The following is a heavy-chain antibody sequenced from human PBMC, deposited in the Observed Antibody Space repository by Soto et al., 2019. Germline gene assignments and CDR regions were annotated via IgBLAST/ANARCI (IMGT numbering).Heavy chain of an antibody. J-gene: IGHJ4*02. D-gene: IGHD3-22*01. CDR1: GFTFSSYG. V-gene: IGHV3-30*18. CDR2: ISYDGSNK. CDR3: AKDQYYYDSSGYDY. Sequence: QVQLVESGGGVVQPGRSLRLSCAASGFTFSSYGMHWVRQAPGKGLEWVAVISYDGSNKYYADSVKGRFTISRDNSKNTLYLQMNSLRAEDTAVYYCAKDQYYYDSSGYDYWGQGTLVTVSS.